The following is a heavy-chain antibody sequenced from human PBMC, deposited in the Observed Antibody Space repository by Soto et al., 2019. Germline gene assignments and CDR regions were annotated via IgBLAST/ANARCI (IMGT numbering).Heavy chain of an antibody. D-gene: IGHD2-15*01. CDR1: GFTFSSYS. J-gene: IGHJ4*02. CDR3: ARGGGCSGGSCNFDY. CDR2: ISSSSSTI. Sequence: EVQLVESGGGLVQPGGSLRLSCAASGFTFSSYSMNWVRQAPGKGLEWVSYISSSSSTIYYADSVKGRFTISRDNAKNSLYMQMNSLRAEDTAVYYGARGGGCSGGSCNFDYWGQGTLVTVSS. V-gene: IGHV3-48*01.